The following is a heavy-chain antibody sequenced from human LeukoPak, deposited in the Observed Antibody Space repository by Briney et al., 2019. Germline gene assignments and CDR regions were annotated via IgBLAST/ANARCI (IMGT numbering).Heavy chain of an antibody. V-gene: IGHV3-30*02. D-gene: IGHD6-19*01. J-gene: IGHJ5*02. CDR3: AKDLGYSSGWDL. CDR2: IRYDGSNK. CDR1: GFTFSSYG. Sequence: AGRSLRLSCAASGFTFSSYGMHWVRQAPGKGLEWVAFIRYDGSNKYYADSVKGRFTISRDNSKNTLYLQMNSLRAEDTAVYYCAKDLGYSSGWDLWGQGTLVTVSS.